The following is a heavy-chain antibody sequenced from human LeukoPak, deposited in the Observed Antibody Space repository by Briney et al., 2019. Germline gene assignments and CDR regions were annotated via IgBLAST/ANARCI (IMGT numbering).Heavy chain of an antibody. D-gene: IGHD6-13*01. Sequence: PGGSLRLSCAASGFTFSSYSMNWVRQAPGKGLEWVSSISSSSSYIYYADSVKSRFTISRDNAKNSLYLQMNSLRAEETAVYYCARDASAGYYFDYWGQGTLGTVSA. CDR2: ISSSSSYI. CDR1: GFTFSSYS. V-gene: IGHV3-21*01. J-gene: IGHJ4*02. CDR3: ARDASAGYYFDY.